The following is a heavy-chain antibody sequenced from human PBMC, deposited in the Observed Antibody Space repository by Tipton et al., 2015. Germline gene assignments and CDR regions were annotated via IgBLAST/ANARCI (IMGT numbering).Heavy chain of an antibody. CDR3: ARQTTLGYYDSAGYCFSGHAFDI. J-gene: IGHJ3*02. Sequence: TLSLTCTVSGGSVSSASDYWIWIRQPPGKGLEGIGYIYYTGSNNYNPSQKSRIPISLDTAKNHFSLKLRSVTAADTAVYFCARQTTLGYYDSAGYCFSGHAFDIWGQGTMVTVSS. CDR1: GGSVSSASDY. V-gene: IGHV4-61*03. D-gene: IGHD3-22*01. CDR2: IYYTGSN.